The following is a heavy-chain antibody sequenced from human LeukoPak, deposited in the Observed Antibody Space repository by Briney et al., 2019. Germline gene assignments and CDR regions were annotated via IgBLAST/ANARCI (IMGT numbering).Heavy chain of an antibody. CDR1: GFTFSSYG. D-gene: IGHD6-13*01. V-gene: IGHV3-33*01. J-gene: IGHJ4*02. CDR3: TRERKSGIAASDY. Sequence: GGSLRLSCAASGFTFSSYGMHWVRQAPGKGLEWVAVIWYDGFNKFHADSVRGRFTISRDNSKNTVYLQMNSLRAEDTAVYYCTRERKSGIAASDYWGQGTLVTVSS. CDR2: IWYDGFNK.